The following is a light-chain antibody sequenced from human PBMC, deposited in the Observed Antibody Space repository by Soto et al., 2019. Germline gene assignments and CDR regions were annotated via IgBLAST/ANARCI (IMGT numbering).Light chain of an antibody. J-gene: IGKJ4*01. Sequence: DIQMTQSPSTLSASVGDRVTITCRASQSISSWLAWYQQKPGKAPKLLIYKASSLESGVPSRFSGSGSGTEFTLTISSLQPDDFATYYCQQYTLIELTFGGGTKVEIK. V-gene: IGKV1-5*03. CDR3: QQYTLIELT. CDR1: QSISSW. CDR2: KAS.